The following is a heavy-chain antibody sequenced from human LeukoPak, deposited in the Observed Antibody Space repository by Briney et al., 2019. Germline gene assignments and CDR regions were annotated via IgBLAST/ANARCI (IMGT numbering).Heavy chain of an antibody. CDR2: INPSGGST. Sequence: ASVKVSCKASGYTFTSYYMHWVRQAPGQGLEWMGIINPSGGSTSYAQKFQGRVTMTRDTSTSTVYMELSSLRSEDTAVFYCARDQYDSVWGSYRPYFDFWGQGTLVTVSS. D-gene: IGHD3-16*02. CDR3: ARDQYDSVWGSYRPYFDF. J-gene: IGHJ4*02. V-gene: IGHV1-46*01. CDR1: GYTFTSYY.